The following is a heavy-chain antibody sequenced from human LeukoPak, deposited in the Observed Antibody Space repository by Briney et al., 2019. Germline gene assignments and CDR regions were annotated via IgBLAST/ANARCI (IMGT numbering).Heavy chain of an antibody. Sequence: SETLSLTCAVYGGSFSGYYWSWIRQPPGKGLEWIGYIYHSGSTYYNPSLKSRVTISVDRSKNQFSLKLSSVTAADTAVYYCARVRQTYGDYYFDYWGQGTLVTVSS. CDR3: ARVRQTYGDYYFDY. CDR2: IYHSGST. V-gene: IGHV4-30-2*01. D-gene: IGHD4-17*01. CDR1: GGSFSGYY. J-gene: IGHJ4*02.